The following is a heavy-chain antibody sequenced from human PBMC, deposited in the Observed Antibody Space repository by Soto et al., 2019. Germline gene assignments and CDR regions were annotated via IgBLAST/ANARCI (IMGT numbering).Heavy chain of an antibody. CDR3: ARTYYDFWSGYPPPDY. J-gene: IGHJ4*02. CDR2: IWYDGSNK. V-gene: IGHV3-33*01. CDR1: GFTFSSYG. D-gene: IGHD3-3*01. Sequence: PXGSLIPAGAASGFTFSSYGMHWVRQAPGKGLEWVAVIWYDGSNKYYADSVKGRFTISRDNSKNTLYLQMNSLRAEDTAVYYCARTYYDFWSGYPPPDYWGQGTLVTVYS.